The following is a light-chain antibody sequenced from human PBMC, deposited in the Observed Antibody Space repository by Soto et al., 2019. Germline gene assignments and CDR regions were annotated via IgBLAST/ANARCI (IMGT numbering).Light chain of an antibody. CDR3: QQYSYRPRT. CDR1: QRISSN. Sequence: EIVMTQSPATLSVSPGERATLSCRASQRISSNLAWYQQKPGQAARRLIYGASTRATGVPARFSGSGSGTQFTLIISSLQSEDFAVYYCQQYSYRPRTFGQGTKLEI. CDR2: GAS. J-gene: IGKJ2*01. V-gene: IGKV3-15*01.